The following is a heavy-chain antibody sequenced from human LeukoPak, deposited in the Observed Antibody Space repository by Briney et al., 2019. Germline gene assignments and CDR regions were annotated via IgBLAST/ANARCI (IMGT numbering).Heavy chain of an antibody. CDR1: GFSFTNFW. V-gene: IGHV3-7*04. Sequence: PGGSLRLSCAVSGFSFTNFWMSWVRQAPGGGLEWVANIHPEGNEKYHVESVKGRFTISRDNTKNLLFLQMNGMRVEDTAVYYCARGDAFSGDHWGQGTLVTVSS. CDR2: IHPEGNEK. J-gene: IGHJ4*02. CDR3: ARGDAFSGDH.